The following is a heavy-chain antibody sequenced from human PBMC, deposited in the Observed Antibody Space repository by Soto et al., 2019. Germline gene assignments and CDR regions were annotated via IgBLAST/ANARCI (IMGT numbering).Heavy chain of an antibody. CDR3: ARFVVVVAAIDY. J-gene: IGHJ4*02. V-gene: IGHV4-31*03. D-gene: IGHD2-15*01. Sequence: PSETLSLTCTVSGGSISSGGYYWSWIRQHPGKGLEWIGYIYYSGSTYYNPSLKSRVTISVDTSKNQFSLKLSSVTAADTAVYYCARFVVVVAAIDYWGQGTLVTVSS. CDR2: IYYSGST. CDR1: GGSISSGGYY.